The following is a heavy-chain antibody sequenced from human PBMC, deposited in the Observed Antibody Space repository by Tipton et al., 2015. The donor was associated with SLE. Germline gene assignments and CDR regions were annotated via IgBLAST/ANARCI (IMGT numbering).Heavy chain of an antibody. Sequence: TLSLTCTFSGGSISSHYWNWIRQPPGKGLEWIGYIHYSGNTNYNPSLKSRVTMSIDTSKNQFSLILSSVTAADTAVYYCARDQWDSSGDGYFDSWGQGTLVTVSS. V-gene: IGHV4-59*11. CDR2: IHYSGNT. J-gene: IGHJ4*02. D-gene: IGHD3-22*01. CDR1: GGSISSHY. CDR3: ARDQWDSSGDGYFDS.